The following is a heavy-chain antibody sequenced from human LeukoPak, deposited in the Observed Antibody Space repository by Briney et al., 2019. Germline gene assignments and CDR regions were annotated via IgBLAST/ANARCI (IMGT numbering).Heavy chain of an antibody. CDR3: ARHYGSSIAAKYYYYMDV. CDR1: GGSISSYY. D-gene: IGHD6-6*01. CDR2: IYTSGST. J-gene: IGHJ6*03. V-gene: IGHV4-4*09. Sequence: KPSETLSLTCTVSGGSISSYYWSWIRQPPGTGLEWIGYIYTSGSTNYNPSLKSRVTISVDTSKNQFSLKLSSVTAADTAVYYCARHYGSSIAAKYYYYMDVWGKGTTVTVSS.